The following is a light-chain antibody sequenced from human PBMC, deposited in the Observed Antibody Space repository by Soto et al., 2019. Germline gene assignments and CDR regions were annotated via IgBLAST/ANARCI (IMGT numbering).Light chain of an antibody. Sequence: QSALTQPASVSGSPGQSITISCTGTSSDVGGYNYVSWYQQHPGNAPKLIIFDISNRPSGVSNRFSGSKSGNTDSLTISGLQAEDAADYYCSSYTSSSTLLYVFGTGTKLTVL. J-gene: IGLJ1*01. CDR3: SSYTSSSTLLYV. V-gene: IGLV2-14*01. CDR2: DIS. CDR1: SSDVGGYNY.